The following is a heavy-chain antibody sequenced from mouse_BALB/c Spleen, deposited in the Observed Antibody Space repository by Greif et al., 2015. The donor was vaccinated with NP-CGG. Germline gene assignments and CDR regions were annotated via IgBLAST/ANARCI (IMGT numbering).Heavy chain of an antibody. V-gene: IGHV2-9*02. J-gene: IGHJ4*01. CDR1: GFSLTSYG. Sequence: QVQLKDSGPGLVAPSQSLSITCTVSGFSLTSYGVHWVRQPPGKGLEWLGVIWAGGSTSYNSALMSRLSISKDNSKSQVFLKMNSLQTDDTAMYYCARKDGNYVGAMDCWGQGTSVTVFS. D-gene: IGHD2-1*01. CDR3: ARKDGNYVGAMDC. CDR2: IWAGGST.